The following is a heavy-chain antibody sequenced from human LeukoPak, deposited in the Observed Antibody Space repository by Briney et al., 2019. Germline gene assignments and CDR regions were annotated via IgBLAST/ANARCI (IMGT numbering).Heavy chain of an antibody. Sequence: PSETLSLTCAVYGGSFSVYYWSWIRQPPGKELEWIGEINHSGSTNYNPSLKSRVIISVDTSKNQFSLKLSSVTAADTAVYYCARAQKGKYDSSGYYKPPNFDYWGQGTLVTVSS. D-gene: IGHD3-22*01. CDR1: GGSFSVYY. V-gene: IGHV4-34*01. CDR2: INHSGST. J-gene: IGHJ4*02. CDR3: ARAQKGKYDSSGYYKPPNFDY.